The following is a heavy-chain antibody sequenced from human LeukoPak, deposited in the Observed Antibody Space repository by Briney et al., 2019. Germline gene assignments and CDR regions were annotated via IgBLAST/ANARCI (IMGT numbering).Heavy chain of an antibody. CDR3: AKAGSSSSYMDV. CDR1: GFTFSSYG. V-gene: IGHV3-30*02. J-gene: IGHJ6*03. CDR2: IRYDGSNK. D-gene: IGHD6-13*01. Sequence: GGSLRLSCAASGFTFSSYGMHWVRQAPGKGLEWVAFIRYDGSNKYYADSVKGRFTISRDNSKNTLYLQMNSLGAEDTAVYYCAKAGSSSSYMDVWGKGTTVTISS.